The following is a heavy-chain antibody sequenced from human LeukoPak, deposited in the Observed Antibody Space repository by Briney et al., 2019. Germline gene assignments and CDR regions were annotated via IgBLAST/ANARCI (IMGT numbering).Heavy chain of an antibody. Sequence: GGSLRLSCAASGFTFSTYGMNWIRQAPGKGLEWVSSISSSSSYIYYADSVKGRFTISRDNAKNSLYLQINSLRAEDTAVYYCARGGESWFDPWGQGTLVTVSS. CDR3: ARGGESWFDP. CDR1: GFTFSTYG. V-gene: IGHV3-21*01. J-gene: IGHJ5*02. CDR2: ISSSSSYI. D-gene: IGHD7-27*01.